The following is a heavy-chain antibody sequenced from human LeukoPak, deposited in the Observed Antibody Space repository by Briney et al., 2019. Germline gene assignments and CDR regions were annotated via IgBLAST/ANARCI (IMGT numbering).Heavy chain of an antibody. Sequence: GGSLRLSCAASGFTFSSYAMHWVRQAPGKGLEWVAVISYDGSNKYYADPVKGRFTISRDNSKNTLYLQMNSLRAEDTAVYYCARGGHRWLVPHYWGQGTLVTVSS. J-gene: IGHJ4*02. CDR1: GFTFSSYA. V-gene: IGHV3-30-3*01. CDR2: ISYDGSNK. CDR3: ARGGHRWLVPHY. D-gene: IGHD6-19*01.